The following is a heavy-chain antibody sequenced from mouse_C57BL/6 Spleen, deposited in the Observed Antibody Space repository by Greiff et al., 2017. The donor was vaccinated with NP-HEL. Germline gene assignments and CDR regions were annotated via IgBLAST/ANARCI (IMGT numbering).Heavy chain of an antibody. J-gene: IGHJ1*03. Sequence: EVKVVESEGGLVQPGSSMKLSCTASGFTFSDYYMAWVRQVPEKGLEWVANINYDGSSTYYLDSLKSRFIISRDNAKNILYLQMSSLKSEDTATYYCASNYYGSSYWYFDVWGTGTTVTVSS. V-gene: IGHV5-16*01. CDR2: INYDGSST. CDR3: ASNYYGSSYWYFDV. CDR1: GFTFSDYY. D-gene: IGHD1-1*01.